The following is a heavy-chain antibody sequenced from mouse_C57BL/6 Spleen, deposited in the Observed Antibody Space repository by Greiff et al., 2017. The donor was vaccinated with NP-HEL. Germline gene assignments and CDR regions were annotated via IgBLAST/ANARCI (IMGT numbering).Heavy chain of an antibody. CDR1: GYAFSSYW. CDR3: ARDSIYYGNYGYFDV. Sequence: VKLVESGAELVKPGASVKISCKASGYAFSSYWMNWVKQRPGKGLEWIGQIYPGDGDTNYNGKFKGKATLTADKSSSTAYMQLSSLTSEDSAVYFCARDSIYYGNYGYFDVWGTGTTVTVSS. J-gene: IGHJ1*03. D-gene: IGHD2-1*01. V-gene: IGHV1-80*01. CDR2: IYPGDGDT.